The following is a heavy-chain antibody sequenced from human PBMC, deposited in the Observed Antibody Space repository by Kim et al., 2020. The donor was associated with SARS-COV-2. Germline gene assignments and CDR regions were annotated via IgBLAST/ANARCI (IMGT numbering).Heavy chain of an antibody. Sequence: GRFTIARDNSKNTLYLRMNSLRAEDTAVYYCAREGRHDSSGYWRLGYFDYWGQGTLVTVSS. D-gene: IGHD3-22*01. CDR3: AREGRHDSSGYWRLGYFDY. J-gene: IGHJ4*02. V-gene: IGHV3-30*07.